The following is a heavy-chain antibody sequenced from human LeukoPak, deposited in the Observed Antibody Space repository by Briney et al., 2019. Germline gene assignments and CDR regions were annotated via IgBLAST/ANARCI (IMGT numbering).Heavy chain of an antibody. CDR3: AREGRGSSWSEYYFDY. J-gene: IGHJ4*02. Sequence: GGSLRLSCAASGFTFSSYWMSWVRQAPGKGLDWVANIKQDGSEKYYVDSVKGRFTISRDNAKNSLYLQMNSLRAEDTAVYYCAREGRGSSWSEYYFDYWGQGTLVTVSS. CDR1: GFTFSSYW. D-gene: IGHD6-13*01. V-gene: IGHV3-7*01. CDR2: IKQDGSEK.